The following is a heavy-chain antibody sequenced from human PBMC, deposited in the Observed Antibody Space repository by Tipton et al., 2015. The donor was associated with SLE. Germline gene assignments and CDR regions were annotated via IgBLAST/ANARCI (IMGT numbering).Heavy chain of an antibody. Sequence: QSGAEVKKPGSSVKVSCKSSGGTFTRYTISWLRQAPGQGPEWIGRVIPSFGTTDYAEKFQGRVTITADKSTSTAYLDMSFLRSEDTAVYYCARLGGGYWGQGTLVTVSS. CDR3: ARLGGGY. CDR2: VIPSFGTT. D-gene: IGHD3-16*01. J-gene: IGHJ4*02. CDR1: GGTFTRYT. V-gene: IGHV1-69*06.